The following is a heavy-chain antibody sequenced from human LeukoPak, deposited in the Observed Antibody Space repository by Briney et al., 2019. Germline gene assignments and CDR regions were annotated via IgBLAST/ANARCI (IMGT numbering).Heavy chain of an antibody. CDR1: GFSFSSYG. J-gene: IGHJ4*02. CDR3: AKGKVNHLGGLDY. V-gene: IGHV3-30*18. D-gene: IGHD1-26*01. Sequence: GGSLRLSCAASGFSFSSYGMHWVRQAPGKGLEWVAVMSYDGSKEYYADSVKGRFIISRDNSKNTFYLQMDSLRADDTAMYYCAKGKVNHLGGLDYWGQGTLVTVSS. CDR2: MSYDGSKE.